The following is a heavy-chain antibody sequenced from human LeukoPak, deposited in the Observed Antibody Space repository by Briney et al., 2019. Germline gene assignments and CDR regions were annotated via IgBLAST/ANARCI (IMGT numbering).Heavy chain of an antibody. CDR2: ISGSGGST. CDR3: AKDPLDGDYAAWFDP. Sequence: GGSLRLSCAASGFTFSSYAMSWVRQAPGKGLEWVSAISGSGGSTYYADSVKGRFTISRDNSKNTLYLQMNSLRAEDTAVYYCAKDPLDGDYAAWFDPWGQGTLVTVSS. V-gene: IGHV3-23*01. CDR1: GFTFSSYA. J-gene: IGHJ5*02. D-gene: IGHD4-17*01.